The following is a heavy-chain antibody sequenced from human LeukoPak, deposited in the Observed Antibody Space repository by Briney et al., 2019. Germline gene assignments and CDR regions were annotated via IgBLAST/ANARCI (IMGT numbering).Heavy chain of an antibody. Sequence: SETLSLTCTVSGGSISGYYWSWVRQPAGKGLEWIGRIHTNDGTNFNPSLKSRVTMSLDTSKNQFSLKLTSVTAADTAVYYCARGAATYDVQYWGQGTLVAVSS. CDR3: ARGAATYDVQY. V-gene: IGHV4-4*07. J-gene: IGHJ1*01. CDR2: IHTNDGT. CDR1: GGSISGYY. D-gene: IGHD3-16*01.